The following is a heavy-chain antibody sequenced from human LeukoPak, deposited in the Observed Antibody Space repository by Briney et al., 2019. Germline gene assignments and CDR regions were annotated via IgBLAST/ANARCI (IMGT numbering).Heavy chain of an antibody. V-gene: IGHV4-59*01. CDR2: IYYSGST. D-gene: IGHD3-3*01. J-gene: IGHJ4*02. CDR3: ARGLNDSWTGENY. CDR1: GGSISSYY. Sequence: NPSETLSLTCTVSGGSISSYYWSWIRQPPGKGLEWIGYIYYSGSTNYNPSLKSRVTISLDTSKKKFSLKLSSVTAADTAVYYCARGLNDSWTGENYWGQGTLVTVSS.